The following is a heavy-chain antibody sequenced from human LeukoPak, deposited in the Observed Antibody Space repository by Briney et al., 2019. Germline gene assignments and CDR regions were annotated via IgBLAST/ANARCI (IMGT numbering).Heavy chain of an antibody. CDR2: LYSGGTT. Sequence: PGTSLRLSCVVSGFSFSSSGMHWVRQAPGKGLEWVSVLYSGGTTYYSDSVKGRFTISRDNSKNTLYLQMNSLRAEDTAVYYCARDIGSGNYFDYWGQGTLVTVSS. V-gene: IGHV3-53*01. CDR1: GFSFSSSG. D-gene: IGHD1-26*01. J-gene: IGHJ4*02. CDR3: ARDIGSGNYFDY.